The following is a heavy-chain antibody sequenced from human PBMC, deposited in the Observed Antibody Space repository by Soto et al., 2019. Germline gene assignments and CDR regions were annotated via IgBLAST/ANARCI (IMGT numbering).Heavy chain of an antibody. Sequence: EVQLLVSGGGLQQPGGSLRLSCAASGFTFSNYAMNWVRQDPGRGLEWVSAISGSGGVTYYADSVKGRFTISRDNSNNTQYLQMDSLRAEDTAVYYCAKDRRIWFGGMDVWGPGTTVIVSS. CDR1: GFTFSNYA. CDR2: ISGSGGVT. J-gene: IGHJ6*02. V-gene: IGHV3-23*01. D-gene: IGHD3-10*01. CDR3: AKDRRIWFGGMDV.